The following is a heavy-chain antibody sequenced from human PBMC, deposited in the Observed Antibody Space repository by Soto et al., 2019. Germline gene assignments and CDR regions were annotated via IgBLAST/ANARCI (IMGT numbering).Heavy chain of an antibody. CDR1: GASVSSGPYS. CDR2: IFHTGGA. J-gene: IGHJ5*02. Sequence: QLQLRESGAGLVKPSQTLSLTCAVSGASVSSGPYSWGWIRQPPGGGLEWIGYIFHTGGAYYNPSLKSRVVISLDRTNNLVSLSLASVTAADTATYFCARLGDYRLGACYPNWFDPWGQGTLVTVSS. CDR3: ARLGDYRLGACYPNWFDP. D-gene: IGHD3-16*02. V-gene: IGHV4-30-2*01.